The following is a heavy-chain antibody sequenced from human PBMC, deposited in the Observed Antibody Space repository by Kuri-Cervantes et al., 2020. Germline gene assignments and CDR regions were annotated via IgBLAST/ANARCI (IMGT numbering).Heavy chain of an antibody. D-gene: IGHD2-2*01. J-gene: IGHJ5*02. CDR1: GGSISSSNW. Sequence: SETLSLTCAVSGGSISSSNWWSWVRQPPGKGLEWIGEIYHSGSTNYNPSLKSRVTISVDKSKNQFSLKLSSVTAADTAVYYCARWEVAAETVGWFDPWGQGTLVTVSS. V-gene: IGHV4-4*02. CDR2: IYHSGST. CDR3: ARWEVAAETVGWFDP.